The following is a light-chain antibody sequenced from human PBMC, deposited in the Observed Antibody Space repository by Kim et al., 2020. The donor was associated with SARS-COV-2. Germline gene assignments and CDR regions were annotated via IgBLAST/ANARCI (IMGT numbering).Light chain of an antibody. J-gene: IGKJ4*01. CDR3: QQYNNWPPGLT. CDR2: GAS. CDR1: QSVSSN. Sequence: EIVMTQSPATLSVSPGERATHSCRASQSVSSNLAWYQQKPGQAPRLLIYGASTRATGIPARFSGSGSGTEFTLTISSLQSEDFAVYYCQQYNNWPPGLTFGGGTKVDIK. V-gene: IGKV3-15*01.